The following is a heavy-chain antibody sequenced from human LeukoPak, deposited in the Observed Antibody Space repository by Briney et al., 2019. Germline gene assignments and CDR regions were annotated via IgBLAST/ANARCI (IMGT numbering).Heavy chain of an antibody. CDR2: ISAYNGNT. CDR3: ARDYPHYGSGTNWFDP. J-gene: IGHJ5*02. Sequence: ASVKVSCKASGYTFTSYGISWVRQAPGQGLEWMGWISAYNGNTNYAQKLQGRVTMTTDTSTSTAYMELRSLRSDDTAVYYCARDYPHYGSGTNWFDPWGQGTLVTVSS. V-gene: IGHV1-18*01. CDR1: GYTFTSYG. D-gene: IGHD3-10*01.